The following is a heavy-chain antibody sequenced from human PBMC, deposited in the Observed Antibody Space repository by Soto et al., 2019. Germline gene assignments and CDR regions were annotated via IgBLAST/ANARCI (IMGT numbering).Heavy chain of an antibody. CDR1: GYIFTTYW. V-gene: IGHV5-51*01. D-gene: IGHD2-2*01. J-gene: IGHJ4*03. CDR2: VYPGDSDT. CDR3: ARPGSSSRWSFFDC. Sequence: PGESLKISCKGSGYIFTTYWIGWVRQMPGKGLEWMGIVYPGDSDTRYRPSFQGQVTISADKSITTAYLQRNNMKASGTTMYFFARPGSSSRWSFFDCWVHGTLGTVSS.